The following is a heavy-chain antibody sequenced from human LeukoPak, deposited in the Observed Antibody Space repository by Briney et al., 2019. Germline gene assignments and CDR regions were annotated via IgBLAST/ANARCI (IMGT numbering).Heavy chain of an antibody. CDR2: ISGGGGST. D-gene: IGHD6-13*01. Sequence: GGGLRDSFVSSGWTFIRYALSGVGQAGGRGGDGVSAISGGGGSTYYADSVKGRFTISRDNSKNTLYLQMNSLRAADTAVYYCAKDGRSKWVEGIVWGKGTTVTVSS. J-gene: IGHJ6*04. CDR3: AKDGRSKWVEGIV. CDR1: GWTFIRYA. V-gene: IGHV3-23*01.